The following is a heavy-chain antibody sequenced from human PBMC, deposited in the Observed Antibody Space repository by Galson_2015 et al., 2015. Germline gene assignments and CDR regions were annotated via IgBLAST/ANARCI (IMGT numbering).Heavy chain of an antibody. CDR2: ISGRSTFI. Sequence: SLRLSCAASGFPFSSYTMNWVRQAPGKGLQWVSSISGRSTFIFYSDSVKGRFTISRDNAKNSLSLQMNSLRGDDTAVYYCTRHVGIGSGSPEFWGQGTLVAVSS. J-gene: IGHJ4*02. CDR1: GFPFSSYT. CDR3: TRHVGIGSGSPEF. D-gene: IGHD7-27*01. V-gene: IGHV3-21*01.